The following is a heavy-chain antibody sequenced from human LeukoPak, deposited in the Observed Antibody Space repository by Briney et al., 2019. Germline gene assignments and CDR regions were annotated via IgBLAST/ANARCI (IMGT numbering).Heavy chain of an antibody. CDR1: GFTFSDYY. J-gene: IGHJ4*02. CDR3: ASFGISWRSSY. V-gene: IGHV3-11*01. CDR2: ISSSGSTI. Sequence: GGSLRLSCAASGFTFSDYYMSWIRQAPGKGLEWVSYISSSGSTIYYAVSVKGRFTISRDNAKNSLYLQMNSLRAEDTAVYYCASFGISWRSSYWGQGTLVTVSS. D-gene: IGHD2-21*01.